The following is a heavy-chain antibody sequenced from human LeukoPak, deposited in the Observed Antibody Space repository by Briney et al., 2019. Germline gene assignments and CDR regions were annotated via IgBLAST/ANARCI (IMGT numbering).Heavy chain of an antibody. V-gene: IGHV5-51*01. Sequence: GESLKISCKGSGYSFTSYWIGWVRQMPGKGLEWMAIIYPGDSDTRYSPSFQGQVTISADKSISTAYLQWSSLKASDTAMYYCARGHSSSWYYFDYWGQGTLVTVSS. CDR1: GYSFTSYW. D-gene: IGHD6-13*01. J-gene: IGHJ4*02. CDR3: ARGHSSSWYYFDY. CDR2: IYPGDSDT.